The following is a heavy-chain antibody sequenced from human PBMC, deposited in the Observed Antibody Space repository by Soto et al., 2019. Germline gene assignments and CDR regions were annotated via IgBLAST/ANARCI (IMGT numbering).Heavy chain of an antibody. CDR2: IKGKTDGGTT. J-gene: IGHJ3*02. CDR1: GFTFSNAW. Sequence: EVQLVESGGGLVKPGGSLRLSCAASGFTFSNAWMSWVRQAPGKGLEWVGRIKGKTDGGTTDYAAPVKGRFTISRDDSKNALYLQMNSLKTEDTAVYYCTTPTTDETFDIWGQGTMVTVSS. D-gene: IGHD1-1*01. V-gene: IGHV3-15*01. CDR3: TTPTTDETFDI.